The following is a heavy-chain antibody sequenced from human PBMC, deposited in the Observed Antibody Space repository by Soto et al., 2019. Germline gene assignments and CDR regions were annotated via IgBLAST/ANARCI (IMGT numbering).Heavy chain of an antibody. Sequence: SETLSLTCTVSGGSISSYYWSWIRQPAGKGLEWIGRIYTSGSTNYNPSLKSRVTMSVDTSKNQFSLKLSSVTAADTAVYYCAGRPLHYYYYGMDVWGQGTTVTVSS. CDR3: AGRPLHYYYYGMDV. J-gene: IGHJ6*02. V-gene: IGHV4-4*07. CDR2: IYTSGST. CDR1: GGSISSYY.